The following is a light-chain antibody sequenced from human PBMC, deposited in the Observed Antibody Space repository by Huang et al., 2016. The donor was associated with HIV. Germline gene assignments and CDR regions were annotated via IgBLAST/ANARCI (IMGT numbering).Light chain of an antibody. CDR1: QSIANW. Sequence: DTQMTQSPSTLSASVGDRVTITCRASQSIANWLAWYQQKPGKAPKLLIYDAASLQSGVPSRFSGSGGTEFTLTISSLQPDDFATYYCQQYYNYTWTFGQGTKVEIK. CDR2: DAA. J-gene: IGKJ1*01. CDR3: QQYYNYTWT. V-gene: IGKV1-5*01.